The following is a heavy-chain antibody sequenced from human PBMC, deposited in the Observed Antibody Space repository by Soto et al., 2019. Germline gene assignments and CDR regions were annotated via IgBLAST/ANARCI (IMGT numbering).Heavy chain of an antibody. Sequence: SVKVSCKASGYTFSSYAMHWVHQAPGQRLEWMGWINAGYGNTKSSQKFQDRVTISRDTSASTAYMELTSLRSEDTAVYYCARDTGDGTFDFWGQGTLVTVSS. CDR3: ARDTGDGTFDF. J-gene: IGHJ4*02. V-gene: IGHV1-3*01. CDR2: INAGYGNT. CDR1: GYTFSSYA. D-gene: IGHD7-27*01.